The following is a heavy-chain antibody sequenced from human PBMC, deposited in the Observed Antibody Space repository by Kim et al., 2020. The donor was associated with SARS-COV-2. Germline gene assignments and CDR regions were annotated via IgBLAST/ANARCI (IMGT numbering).Heavy chain of an antibody. J-gene: IGHJ5*02. CDR1: GYSFTSYW. V-gene: IGHV5-51*01. D-gene: IGHD2-2*01. Sequence: GESLKISCKGSGYSFTSYWIGWVRQMPGKGLEWMGIIYPGDSDTRYSPSFQGQVTISADKSISTAYLQWSSLKASDTAMYYCARESFYCSSTSCYGSWFDPWGQGTLVTVSS. CDR2: IYPGDSDT. CDR3: ARESFYCSSTSCYGSWFDP.